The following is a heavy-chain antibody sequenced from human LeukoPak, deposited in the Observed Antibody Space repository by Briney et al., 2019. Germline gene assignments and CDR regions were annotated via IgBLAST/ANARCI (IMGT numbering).Heavy chain of an antibody. J-gene: IGHJ4*02. CDR3: ARMSTQGAFDI. V-gene: IGHV4-34*01. D-gene: IGHD3-9*01. CDR1: GGSFSGYY. CDR2: INHSGST. Sequence: SETLSLTCAVYGGSFSGYYWSWIRQPPGKGLEWIGEINHSGSTNYNPSLKSRVTISVDTSKNQFSLKLSSVTAADTAVYYCARMSTQGAFDIWGQGTLVTVSS.